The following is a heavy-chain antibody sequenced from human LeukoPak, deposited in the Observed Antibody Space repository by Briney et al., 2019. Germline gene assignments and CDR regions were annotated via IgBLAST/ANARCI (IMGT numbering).Heavy chain of an antibody. CDR3: ARGTAYSSSWYHSYYYGMDV. J-gene: IGHJ6*02. Sequence: PSETLSLTCAVCGGSFSGYYWSWIRQPPGKGLEWIGEINHSGSTNYNPSLKSRVTISVDTSKNQFSLKLSSVTAADTAVYYCARGTAYSSSWYHSYYYGMDVWGQGTTVTVSS. CDR1: GGSFSGYY. D-gene: IGHD6-13*01. V-gene: IGHV4-34*01. CDR2: INHSGST.